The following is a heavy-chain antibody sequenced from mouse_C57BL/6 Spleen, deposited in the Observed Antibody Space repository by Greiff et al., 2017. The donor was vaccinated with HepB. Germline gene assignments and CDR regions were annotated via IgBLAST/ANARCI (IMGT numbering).Heavy chain of an antibody. Sequence: QVQLKQSGAELARPGASVKLSCKASGYTFTSYGISWVKQRTGQGLEWIGEIYPRSGNTYYNEKFKGKATLTADKSSSTAYMELRSLTSEDSAVYFCATGDYANLYYAMDYWGQGTSVTVSS. CDR3: ATGDYANLYYAMDY. D-gene: IGHD2-4*01. J-gene: IGHJ4*01. V-gene: IGHV1-81*01. CDR1: GYTFTSYG. CDR2: IYPRSGNT.